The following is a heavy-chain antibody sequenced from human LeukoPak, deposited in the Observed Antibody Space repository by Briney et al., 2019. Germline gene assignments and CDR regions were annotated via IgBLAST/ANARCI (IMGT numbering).Heavy chain of an antibody. Sequence: SETLSLTCTVSGGSISSYYWSWIRQPPGKGLEWIGYIYCSGSTNYNPSLKSRVTISVDTSKNQFSLKLSSVTAADTAVYYCARFLSGSYYGFDYWGQGTLVTVSS. CDR3: ARFLSGSYYGFDY. V-gene: IGHV4-59*01. CDR1: GGSISSYY. D-gene: IGHD1-26*01. J-gene: IGHJ4*02. CDR2: IYCSGST.